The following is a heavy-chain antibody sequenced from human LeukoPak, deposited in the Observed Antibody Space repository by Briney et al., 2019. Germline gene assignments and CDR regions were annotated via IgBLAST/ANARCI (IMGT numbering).Heavy chain of an antibody. J-gene: IGHJ4*02. CDR1: GGSFSGYY. CDR2: INHSGST. CDR3: ARAGRYSSSWVDY. V-gene: IGHV4-34*01. D-gene: IGHD6-13*01. Sequence: SETLSLTCAVYGGSFSGYYWSWIRQPPGKGLEWIGEINHSGSTNYNPSLKSRVTIPVDTSKNQFSLKLSSVTAADTAVYYCARAGRYSSSWVDYWGQGTLVTVSS.